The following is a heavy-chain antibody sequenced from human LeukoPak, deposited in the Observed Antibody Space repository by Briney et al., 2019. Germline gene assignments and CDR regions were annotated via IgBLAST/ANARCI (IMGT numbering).Heavy chain of an antibody. V-gene: IGHV4-59*12. Sequence: SETLSLTCTVSGSSMSSYYWSWSRQAPGKGLEWIGYIYYNGNTNYNPSLKSRFTISIDTSRNLFSLKLSSVTAADTAVYYCASVPTIFGVDLFDPWGQGTLVTVSS. D-gene: IGHD3-3*01. CDR1: GSSMSSYY. J-gene: IGHJ5*02. CDR3: ASVPTIFGVDLFDP. CDR2: IYYNGNT.